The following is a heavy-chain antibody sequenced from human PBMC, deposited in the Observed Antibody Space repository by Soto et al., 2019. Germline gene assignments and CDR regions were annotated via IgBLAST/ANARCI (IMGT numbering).Heavy chain of an antibody. D-gene: IGHD6-13*01. CDR1: GFTFSSYS. V-gene: IGHV3-21*01. Sequence: PGWSLRLSCAASGFTFSSYSMNWVRQAPGKGLEWVSSISSSSSYIYYADSVKGRFTISRDNAKNSLYLQMNSLRAEDTAVYYCATPIAAAGTPYYYYGMDVWGHGTTVTVSS. CDR2: ISSSSSYI. J-gene: IGHJ6*02. CDR3: ATPIAAAGTPYYYYGMDV.